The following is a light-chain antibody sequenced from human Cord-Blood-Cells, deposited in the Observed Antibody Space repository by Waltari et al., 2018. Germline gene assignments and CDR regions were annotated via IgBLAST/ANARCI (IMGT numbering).Light chain of an antibody. J-gene: IGKJ1*01. CDR1: QSISSW. CDR2: KAS. CDR3: QQYNSYWT. Sequence: DIQMTQSPSTLSASVGDSVTITCRASQSISSWLAWYQQKPGKAPKLLIYKASSLESGVPSRFSGSGSGTEFTLTISSLQPYDFATYYCQQYNSYWTFGQGTKVEIK. V-gene: IGKV1-5*03.